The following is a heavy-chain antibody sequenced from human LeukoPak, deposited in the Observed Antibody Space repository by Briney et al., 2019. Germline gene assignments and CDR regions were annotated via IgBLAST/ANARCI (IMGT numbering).Heavy chain of an antibody. CDR1: GGSISSYY. CDR3: ARTYYDFWSGYQEYYFDY. V-gene: IGHV4-4*07. CDR2: IYTSGST. J-gene: IGHJ4*02. Sequence: SETLSLTCTVSGGSISSYYWSWIRQPAGKGLEWIGRIYTSGSTNYNPSLKSRVTMSVDTSKNQFSLKLSSVAAADTAVYYCARTYYDFWSGYQEYYFDYWGQGTLVTVSS. D-gene: IGHD3-3*01.